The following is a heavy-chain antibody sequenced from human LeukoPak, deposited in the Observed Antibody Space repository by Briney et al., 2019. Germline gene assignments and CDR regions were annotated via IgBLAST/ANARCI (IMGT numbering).Heavy chain of an antibody. V-gene: IGHV3-7*03. CDR3: AREWADIVVVVAATRDAFDI. CDR2: TKQDGSEK. Sequence: GGSLRLSCAASGFTFSSYWMSWVRQAPGKGLEWVANTKQDGSEKYYVDSVKGRFTISRDNAKNSLYLQMNSLRAEDTAVYYCAREWADIVVVVAATRDAFDIWGQGTMVTVSS. CDR1: GFTFSSYW. J-gene: IGHJ3*02. D-gene: IGHD2-15*01.